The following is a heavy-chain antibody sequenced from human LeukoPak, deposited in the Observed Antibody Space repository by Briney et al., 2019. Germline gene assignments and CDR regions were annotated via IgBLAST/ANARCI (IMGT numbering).Heavy chain of an antibody. CDR2: IYYSGST. CDR3: ARGPLVVVNWFDP. CDR1: GGSISGYY. D-gene: IGHD2-15*01. Sequence: PSETLSLTCTVSGGSISGYYWSWIRQPPGKGLEWIGYIYYSGSTNYNPSLKSRVTISVDTSKNQFSLKLSSVTAADTAVYYCARGPLVVVNWFDPWGQGTLVTVSS. J-gene: IGHJ5*02. V-gene: IGHV4-59*01.